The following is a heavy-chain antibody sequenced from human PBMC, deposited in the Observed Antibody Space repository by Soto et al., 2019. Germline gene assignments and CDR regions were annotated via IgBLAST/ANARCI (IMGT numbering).Heavy chain of an antibody. V-gene: IGHV1-69*13. CDR2: IIPIFGTA. CDR3: ARVPDYDILAGFDP. Sequence: SLKVSCKASGGTFSSYAISWVRQAPGQGLEWMGGIIPIFGTANYAQKFQGRVTITADESTSTAYMELSSLRSEDTAVYYCARVPDYDILAGFDPWGQGTLVTVSS. D-gene: IGHD3-9*01. CDR1: GGTFSSYA. J-gene: IGHJ5*02.